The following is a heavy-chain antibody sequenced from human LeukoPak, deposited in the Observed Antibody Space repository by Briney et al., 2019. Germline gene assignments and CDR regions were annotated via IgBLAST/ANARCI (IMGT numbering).Heavy chain of an antibody. D-gene: IGHD6-13*01. V-gene: IGHV4-30-2*01. Sequence: KPSETLSLTCAVSGGSISSGGYSWSWIRQPPGKGLEWIGYIYHSGSTNYNPSLKSRVTISVDTSKNQFSLKLSSVTAADTAVYYCARVSSSWSVFDYWGQGTLVTVSS. CDR2: IYHSGST. J-gene: IGHJ4*02. CDR1: GGSISSGGYS. CDR3: ARVSSSWSVFDY.